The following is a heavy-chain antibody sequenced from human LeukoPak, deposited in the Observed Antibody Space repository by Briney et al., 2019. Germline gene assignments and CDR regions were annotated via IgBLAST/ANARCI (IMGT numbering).Heavy chain of an antibody. D-gene: IGHD6-13*01. V-gene: IGHV4-39*01. CDR3: ASPKYAYSSSWYYFDY. CDR2: VYYSGST. CDR1: GGSISGSNYY. Sequence: SETLSLTCTVSGGSISGSNYYWAWIRQPPGKGLEWIGSVYYSGSTYYNPSLKSRVTISVDTSKNQLSLNLSSVTAADSAVYYCASPKYAYSSSWYYFDYWGQGTLVTVSS. J-gene: IGHJ4*02.